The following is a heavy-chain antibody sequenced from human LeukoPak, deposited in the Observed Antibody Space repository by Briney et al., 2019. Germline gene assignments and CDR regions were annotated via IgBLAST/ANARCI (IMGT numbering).Heavy chain of an antibody. D-gene: IGHD2-2*01. V-gene: IGHV3-53*01. CDR3: ARDSGYCSSTGCYVHYFDY. CDR2: IYSGGST. J-gene: IGHJ4*02. Sequence: HSGGSLRLSCAASGFTVSSNYMSWVRQAPGKGLEWVSVIYSGGSTYYADSVKGRFTISRDNSKNTLYLQMNSLRAEDTAVYYCARDSGYCSSTGCYVHYFDYWGQGTLVTVSS. CDR1: GFTVSSNY.